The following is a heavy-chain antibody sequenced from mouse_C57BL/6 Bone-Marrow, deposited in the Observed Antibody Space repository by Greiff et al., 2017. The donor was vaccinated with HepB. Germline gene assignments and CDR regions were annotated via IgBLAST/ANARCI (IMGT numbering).Heavy chain of an antibody. CDR3: ARGDY. CDR1: GFTFSSYA. J-gene: IGHJ2*01. Sequence: VKLVESGGGLVKPGGSLKLSCAASGFTFSSYALSWVRQTPEKRLEWVATISDGGSYTYYPDNVKGRFTISRDNAKNNLYLQMSHLKSEDTAMYYCARGDYWGQGTTLTVSS. CDR2: ISDGGSYT. V-gene: IGHV5-4*03.